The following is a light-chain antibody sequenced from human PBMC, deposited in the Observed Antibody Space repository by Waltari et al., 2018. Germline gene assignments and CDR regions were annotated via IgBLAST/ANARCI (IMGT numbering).Light chain of an antibody. Sequence: QSALTQPASVSGSPGQSITIPCTGTSSDVGGYNYVSWYQQHPGKAPKLSIYEVSNRPSGVSNRFSGSKSGNTASLTISGLQAEDEADYYCSSYTSSSTYVFGTGTKVTVL. CDR1: SSDVGGYNY. CDR2: EVS. CDR3: SSYTSSSTYV. J-gene: IGLJ1*01. V-gene: IGLV2-14*01.